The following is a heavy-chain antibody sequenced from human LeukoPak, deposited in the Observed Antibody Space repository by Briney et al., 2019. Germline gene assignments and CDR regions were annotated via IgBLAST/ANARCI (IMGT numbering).Heavy chain of an antibody. CDR1: GFTFSSYS. CDR3: ARDSYDSSGPLYDY. V-gene: IGHV3-21*01. D-gene: IGHD3-22*01. CDR2: ISSSSSYI. Sequence: GGSLRLSCAASGFTFSSYSMNWVRQAPGKGLEWVSSISSSSSYIYYADSVEGRFTISRDNAKNSLYLQMNSLRAEDTAVYYCARDSYDSSGPLYDYWGQGTLVTVSS. J-gene: IGHJ4*02.